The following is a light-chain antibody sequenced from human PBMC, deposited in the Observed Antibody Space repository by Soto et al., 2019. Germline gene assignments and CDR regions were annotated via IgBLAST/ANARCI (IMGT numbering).Light chain of an antibody. Sequence: DIQMTQSPSTLSASVGDRVTITCRASQSISSWLAWYQQKPGKAPKPLIYDASRLQSGVPSRFSGSGSGTEFTLTISSLQPDDFATYYCQQYNSYSLTFGGGTKVDIK. CDR2: DAS. CDR1: QSISSW. V-gene: IGKV1-5*01. J-gene: IGKJ4*01. CDR3: QQYNSYSLT.